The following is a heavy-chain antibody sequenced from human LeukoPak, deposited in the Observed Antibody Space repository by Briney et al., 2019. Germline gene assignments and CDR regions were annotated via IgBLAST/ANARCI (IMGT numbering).Heavy chain of an antibody. J-gene: IGHJ4*02. CDR3: ARDTEYGDYFDY. D-gene: IGHD4-17*01. CDR2: ISGRGSRI. CDR1: GFTFVNYE. Sequence: GGSLRLSCAASGFTFVNYEMNWVRQAPGKGLEWVSYISGRGSRIYYADSVKGRFTISRDNAENSQYLQMNSLRAEDTAVYYCARDTEYGDYFDYWGQGTLVTVSS. V-gene: IGHV3-48*03.